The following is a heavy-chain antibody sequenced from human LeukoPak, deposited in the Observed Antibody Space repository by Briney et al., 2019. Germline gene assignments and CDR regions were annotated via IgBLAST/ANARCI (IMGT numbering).Heavy chain of an antibody. CDR1: GFTFSSYG. Sequence: PGGSLRLSCAASGFTFSSYGMHWVRQAPGKGLVWVSRINSDGSSTSYADSVKGRFTISRDNAKNTLYLQMNSLRAEDTAVYYCARYDYYDSSGYKIAEYFQHWGQGTLVTVSS. CDR2: INSDGSST. J-gene: IGHJ1*01. D-gene: IGHD3-22*01. V-gene: IGHV3-74*01. CDR3: ARYDYYDSSGYKIAEYFQH.